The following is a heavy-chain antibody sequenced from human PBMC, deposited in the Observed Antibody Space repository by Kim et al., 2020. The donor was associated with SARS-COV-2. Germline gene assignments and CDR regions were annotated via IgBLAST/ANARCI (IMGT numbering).Heavy chain of an antibody. Sequence: SETLSLTYTVSGGSISSSSYYWGWIRQPPGKGLEWIGSIYYSGSTYYNPSLKSRVTISVDTSKNQFSLKLSSVTAADTAVYYCASSPYGSGSYYLPYYYGMDVWGQGTTVTVSS. D-gene: IGHD3-10*01. J-gene: IGHJ6*02. CDR1: GGSISSSSYY. CDR2: IYYSGST. V-gene: IGHV4-39*01. CDR3: ASSPYGSGSYYLPYYYGMDV.